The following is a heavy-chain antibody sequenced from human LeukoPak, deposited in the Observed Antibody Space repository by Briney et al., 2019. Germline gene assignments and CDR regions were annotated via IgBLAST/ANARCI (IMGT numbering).Heavy chain of an antibody. Sequence: GGSLRLSCAASGFTFSSYAMHWVRQAPGKGLEWVAVISYDGSNKYYADSVKGRFTISRDNSKNTLYLQMNSLRAEDTAAYYCARDRVQYYGSGSFPDYWGQGTLVTVSS. CDR3: ARDRVQYYGSGSFPDY. D-gene: IGHD3-10*01. V-gene: IGHV3-30*04. CDR1: GFTFSSYA. J-gene: IGHJ4*02. CDR2: ISYDGSNK.